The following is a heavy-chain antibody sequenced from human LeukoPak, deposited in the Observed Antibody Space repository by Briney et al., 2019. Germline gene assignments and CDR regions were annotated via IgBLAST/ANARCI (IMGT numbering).Heavy chain of an antibody. V-gene: IGHV3-30*04. CDR2: ISYDGSNK. CDR1: GFTFNSYA. Sequence: PGGSLRLSCAASGFTFNSYAIHWVRQAPGKGLEWVAVISYDGSNKYYADSVKGRFTISRDNAKNSLYPQMSNLRAEDTAVYFCARGGGLDVWGQGATVTVSS. CDR3: ARGGGLDV. J-gene: IGHJ6*02. D-gene: IGHD3-16*01.